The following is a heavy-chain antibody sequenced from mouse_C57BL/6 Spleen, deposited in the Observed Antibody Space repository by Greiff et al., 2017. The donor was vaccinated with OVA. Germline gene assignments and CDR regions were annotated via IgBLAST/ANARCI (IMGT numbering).Heavy chain of an antibody. CDR3: ARATVVAHWYFDV. J-gene: IGHJ1*03. V-gene: IGHV5-16*01. CDR2: INYDGSST. D-gene: IGHD1-1*01. Sequence: DVKLVESEGGLVQPGSSMKLSCTASVFTFSDYYMAWVRQVPEKGLEWVANINYDGSSTYYLDSLTSRFIISRDNAKNILYLQMSSLKSEDTATDYCARATVVAHWYFDVWGTGTTVTVSS. CDR1: VFTFSDYY.